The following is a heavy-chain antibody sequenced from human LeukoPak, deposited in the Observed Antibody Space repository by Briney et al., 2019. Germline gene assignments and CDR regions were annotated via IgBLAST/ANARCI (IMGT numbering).Heavy chain of an antibody. CDR2: INPSGGST. D-gene: IGHD2-2*01. J-gene: IGHJ4*02. V-gene: IGHV1-46*01. CDR1: GYTFTSYY. CDR3: ARAHCSSTNCYQFDY. Sequence: ASVKVSCKASGYTFTSYYMQWVRQAPGQGLEWMGIINPSGGSTSYAQKFQGRVAMTRDTSISTAYMELSRLISDDTAVYHCARAHCSSTNCYQFDYWGQGTLVTVSS.